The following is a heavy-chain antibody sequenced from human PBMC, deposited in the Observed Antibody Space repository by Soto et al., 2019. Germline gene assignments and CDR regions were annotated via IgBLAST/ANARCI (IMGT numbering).Heavy chain of an antibody. CDR1: GGSISSGGYS. CDR3: ARGSYDFWSRYHFDY. V-gene: IGHV4-30-2*01. Sequence: QLQLQESGSGLVKPSQTLSLTCAVSGGSISSGGYSWSWIRQPPGKGLEWIGYIYHSGSTYYNPPLKSRVTISVDRSKNHVSLKLSSVTAADTAVYYCARGSYDFWSRYHFDYWGQGTLVTVAS. D-gene: IGHD3-3*01. CDR2: IYHSGST. J-gene: IGHJ4*02.